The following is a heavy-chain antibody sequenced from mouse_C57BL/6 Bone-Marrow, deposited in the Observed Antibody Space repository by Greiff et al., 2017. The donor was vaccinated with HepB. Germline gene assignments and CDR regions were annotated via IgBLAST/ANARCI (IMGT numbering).Heavy chain of an antibody. CDR2: FYPGSGSI. J-gene: IGHJ3*01. CDR3: ARHEEEGITTVVAPFAY. D-gene: IGHD1-1*01. V-gene: IGHV1-62-2*01. CDR1: GYTFTEYT. Sequence: VQLQQSGAELVKPGASVKLSCKASGYTFTEYTIHWVKQRSGQGLEWIGWFYPGSGSIKYNEKFKDKATLTADKSSSTVYMELSRLTSEDSAVYFCARHEEEGITTVVAPFAYWGQGTLVTVSA.